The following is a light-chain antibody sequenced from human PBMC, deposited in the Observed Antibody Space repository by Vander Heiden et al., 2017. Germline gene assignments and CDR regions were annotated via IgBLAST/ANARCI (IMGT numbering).Light chain of an antibody. CDR3: QQDYGTST. Sequence: IAVTQSPYALAVSLGERATINCKSSQSVLYSSNNKNYLAWYQHKPGQPPKLLIYWASTREYGGPDRFSGTGSWTDFTLTSSSMQAEHVAVYSWQQDYGTSTFGHGTKVDIK. V-gene: IGKV4-1*01. CDR2: WAS. J-gene: IGKJ3*01. CDR1: QSVLYSSNNKNY.